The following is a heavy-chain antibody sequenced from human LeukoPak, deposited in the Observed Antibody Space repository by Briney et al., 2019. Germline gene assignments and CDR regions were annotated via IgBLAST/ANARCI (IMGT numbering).Heavy chain of an antibody. CDR1: GYTFTGYY. J-gene: IGHJ4*02. CDR2: INPNSGGT. D-gene: IGHD1-20*01. Sequence: ASVKVSCKASGYTFTGYYMHWVRQAPGQRLEWMGWINPNSGGTNYAEKFQGRVTMTRDTSISTAYMELSRLRSDDTAVYYCVPTNWNDFYFDYWGQGTLVTVSS. CDR3: VPTNWNDFYFDY. V-gene: IGHV1-2*02.